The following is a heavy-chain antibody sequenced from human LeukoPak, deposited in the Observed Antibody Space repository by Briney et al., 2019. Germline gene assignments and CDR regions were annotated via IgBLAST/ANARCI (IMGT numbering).Heavy chain of an antibody. J-gene: IGHJ6*03. CDR3: ATWRYCSGGRCFGNYYMDV. V-gene: IGHV4-59*01. CDR1: GGSISSYY. CDR2: IYFSGST. D-gene: IGHD2-15*01. Sequence: SETLSLTCTVSGGSISSYYWSWIRQPPGKGLEWIGYIYFSGSTNYNPSLKSRVTISVDTSKNQFSLKLSSVTAADTAVYYCATWRYCSGGRCFGNYYMDVWGKGTTVTVSS.